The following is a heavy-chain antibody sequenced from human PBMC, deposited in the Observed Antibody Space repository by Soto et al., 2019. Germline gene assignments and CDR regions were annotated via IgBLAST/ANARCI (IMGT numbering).Heavy chain of an antibody. CDR1: AFTFGSFG. V-gene: IGHV3-30*18. CDR2: ISYHGRNK. J-gene: IGHJ6*02. Sequence: GGSLRLSCVGSAFTFGSFGMHWVRQAPGKGLEWVAAISYHGRNKYYADSVNGRFTISRDNSRNTVYLHMNSLRAEDTALYYCVKDRDSPLVRGGDGMDVWGQGTTVTVSS. CDR3: VKDRDSPLVRGGDGMDV. D-gene: IGHD3-10*01.